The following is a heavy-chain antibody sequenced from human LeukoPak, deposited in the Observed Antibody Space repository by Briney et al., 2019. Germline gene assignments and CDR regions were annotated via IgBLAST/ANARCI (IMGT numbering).Heavy chain of an antibody. D-gene: IGHD6-19*01. CDR2: ISSSSNYI. Sequence: GGSLRLSCAVSGFIFSDHSMNWVRQAPGKGLEWVSSISSSSNYIYYADSVRGRFTISRDNAKNSLYLQMNSLRVEDTAVYYCATVAGYSSGWGQGTLVTVSS. J-gene: IGHJ1*01. CDR3: ATVAGYSSG. CDR1: GFIFSDHS. V-gene: IGHV3-21*01.